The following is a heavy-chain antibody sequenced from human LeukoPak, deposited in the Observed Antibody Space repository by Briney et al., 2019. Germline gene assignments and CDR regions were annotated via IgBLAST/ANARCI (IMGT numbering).Heavy chain of an antibody. J-gene: IGHJ4*02. D-gene: IGHD4-17*01. CDR3: ARGYGDYVDY. V-gene: IGHV3-48*03. CDR1: GFTFSSYE. CDR2: ISSSGSTI. Sequence: PGGSLRLSCAASGFTFSSYEMNWVRQAPGKGLEWVSYISSSGSTIYYADSVRGRFTISRDNAKNSLYLQMNSLRAEDTAVYYCARGYGDYVDYWGQGTLVTVSS.